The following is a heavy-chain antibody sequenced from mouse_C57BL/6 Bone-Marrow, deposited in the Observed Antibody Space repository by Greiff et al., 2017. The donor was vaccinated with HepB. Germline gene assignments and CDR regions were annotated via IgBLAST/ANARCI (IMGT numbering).Heavy chain of an antibody. CDR1: GYTFTSYW. CDR2: IDPSDSYT. CDR3: ATGMVTSSAMDY. Sequence: QVQLQQPGAELVMPGASVKLSCKASGYTFTSYWMHWVKQRPGQGLEWIGEIDPSDSYTNYNQKFKGKSTLTVDKSSSTAYMQLRSLTSEDSAVYYCATGMVTSSAMDYWGQGTSVTVSS. J-gene: IGHJ4*01. V-gene: IGHV1-69*01. D-gene: IGHD2-2*01.